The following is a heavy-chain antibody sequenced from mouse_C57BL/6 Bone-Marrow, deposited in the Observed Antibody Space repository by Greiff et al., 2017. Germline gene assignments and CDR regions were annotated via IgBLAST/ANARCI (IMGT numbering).Heavy chain of an antibody. CDR3: ARQTAQATLLMDY. CDR1: GYTFTSYW. CDR2: INPSNGGT. J-gene: IGHJ4*01. Sequence: QVQLQQPGTELVKPGASVKLSCKASGYTFTSYWMHWVKQRPGQGLEWIGNINPSNGGTTYNEKFKSKATLTVDKSSSTAYMQLSSLTSEDSAVYYCARQTAQATLLMDYWGQGTSVTVSS. D-gene: IGHD3-2*02. V-gene: IGHV1-53*01.